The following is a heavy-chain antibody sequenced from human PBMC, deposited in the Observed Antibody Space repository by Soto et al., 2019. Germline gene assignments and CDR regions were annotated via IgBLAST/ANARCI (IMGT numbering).Heavy chain of an antibody. V-gene: IGHV3-30-3*01. CDR2: ISYDGSNR. Sequence: QVQLVESGGGVVQPGRSLRLSCAASGFTFSHYAMHWVRQAPGKGLEWVAVISYDGSNRYYADSVKDRFTISRDNSKNTLYLQMNSLRAEDTAVFYCARENYGDYYFAYWGQGTLVTVSS. CDR1: GFTFSHYA. J-gene: IGHJ4*02. CDR3: ARENYGDYYFAY. D-gene: IGHD4-17*01.